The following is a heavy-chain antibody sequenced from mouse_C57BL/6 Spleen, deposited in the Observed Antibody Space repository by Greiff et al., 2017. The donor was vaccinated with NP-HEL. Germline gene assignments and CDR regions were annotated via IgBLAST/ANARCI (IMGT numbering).Heavy chain of an antibody. CDR3: ARMNYGSSSYWYFDV. D-gene: IGHD1-1*01. J-gene: IGHJ1*03. V-gene: IGHV1-82*01. CDR1: GYAFSSSW. CDR2: IYPGDGDT. Sequence: VQLQQSGPELVKPGASVKISCKASGYAFSSSWMNWVKQRPGKGLEWIGRIYPGDGDTNYNGKFKGKATLTADKSSSTAYMQLSSLTSEDSAVYFCARMNYGSSSYWYFDVWGTGTTVTVSS.